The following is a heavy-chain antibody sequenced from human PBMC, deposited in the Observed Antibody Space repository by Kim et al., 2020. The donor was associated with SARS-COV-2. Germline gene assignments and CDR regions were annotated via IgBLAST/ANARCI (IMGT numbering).Heavy chain of an antibody. CDR1: GFSFSDYS. CDR2: STNKGDSYIT. CDR3: ASLIGDY. Sequence: GGSLRLSCAASGFSFSDYSMDWVRRAPGKGLEWVGRSTNKGDSYITHYATSVKGRFSISRDDSKNSLFLQMNNLKTEDTAVYYCASLIGDYWGRGILVTVSS. D-gene: IGHD3-22*01. V-gene: IGHV3-72*01. J-gene: IGHJ4*02.